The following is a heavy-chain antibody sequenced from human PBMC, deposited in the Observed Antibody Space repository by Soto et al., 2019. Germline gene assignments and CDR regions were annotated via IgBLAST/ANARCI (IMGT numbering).Heavy chain of an antibody. CDR1: GGTFSSYA. CDR3: ARHHGPTTSENWFDP. J-gene: IGHJ5*02. CDR2: IIPIFGTA. Sequence: VKVSCKASGGTFSSYAISWVRQAPGQGLEWMGGIIPIFGTANYAQKFQGRVTITADESTSTAYMELSSLRSDDTAVYYCARHHGPTTSENWFDPWGQGTLVTVSS. V-gene: IGHV1-69*01. D-gene: IGHD5-12*01.